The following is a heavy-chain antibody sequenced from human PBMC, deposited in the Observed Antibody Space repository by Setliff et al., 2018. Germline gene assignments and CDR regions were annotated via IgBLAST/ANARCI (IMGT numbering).Heavy chain of an antibody. D-gene: IGHD3-16*01. CDR1: GFTFSSYG. J-gene: IGHJ3*02. V-gene: IGHV3-33*01. CDR3: ARDPAYGAFDI. CDR2: IWYDGSNK. Sequence: GGSLRLSCAASGFTFSSYGMHWVRQAPGKGLEWVAVIWYDGSNKWYVDSVKGRFTISRDNAKNSLYLQMNGLRAEDTAVYYCARDPAYGAFDIWGQGTMVTVSS.